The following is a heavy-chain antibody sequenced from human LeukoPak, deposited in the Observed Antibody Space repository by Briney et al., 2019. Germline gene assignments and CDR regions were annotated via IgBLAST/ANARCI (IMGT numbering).Heavy chain of an antibody. V-gene: IGHV3-33*01. CDR3: ARGSLNYYDSSGYSGY. CDR1: GFTFSAYG. J-gene: IGHJ4*02. D-gene: IGHD3-22*01. CDR2: IWFDGSNK. Sequence: GGSLRLSCAASGFTFSAYGMHWVRQAPGKGLEWVAVIWFDGSNKYYADSVKGRFTISRDNSKNTLYLQMNSLRAEDTAVYYCARGSLNYYDSSGYSGYWGQGTLVTVSS.